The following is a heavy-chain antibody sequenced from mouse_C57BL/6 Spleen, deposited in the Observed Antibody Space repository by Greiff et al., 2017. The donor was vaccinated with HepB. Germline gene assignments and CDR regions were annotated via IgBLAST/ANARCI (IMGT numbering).Heavy chain of an antibody. J-gene: IGHJ1*03. CDR3: ARLGTGTYFDV. CDR1: GYAFSSSW. D-gene: IGHD4-1*01. V-gene: IGHV1-82*01. Sequence: VQLQQSGPELVKPGASVKISCKASGYAFSSSWMNWVKQRPGKGLEWIGRIYPGDGDTNYNGKFKGKATLTADKSSSTAYMQLSSLTSEDSAVYFCARLGTGTYFDVWGTGTTVTVSS. CDR2: IYPGDGDT.